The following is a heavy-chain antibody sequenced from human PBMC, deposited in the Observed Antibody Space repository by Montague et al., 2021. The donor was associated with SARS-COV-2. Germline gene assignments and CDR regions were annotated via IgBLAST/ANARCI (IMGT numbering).Heavy chain of an antibody. D-gene: IGHD3-10*01. CDR3: ARLESTRGVIIRGAFHI. Sequence: ETLSLTCSVSGDSINNSRYYWGWIRQPPGKGLEWIGTIYYSGNAYYNPSLKSRVTISVDTSKDQFSLKLNSVTATGTAVYYCARLESTRGVIIRGAFHIWGQGTKVTVSS. J-gene: IGHJ3*02. CDR1: GDSINNSRYY. V-gene: IGHV4-39*01. CDR2: IYYSGNA.